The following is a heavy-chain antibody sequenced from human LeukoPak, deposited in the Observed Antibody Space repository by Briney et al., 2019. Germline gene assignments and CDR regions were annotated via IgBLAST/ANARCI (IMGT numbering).Heavy chain of an antibody. CDR1: GGSISSYS. Sequence: SETLSLTCTVSGGSISSYSWSWIRQPPGKGLEWIGYISNYGNTNYNPSLKSRVTTSVDTSKNQFSLRLSSVTAADTAVYYCARKRDGYNDRPFDYWGLGTLVTVSS. J-gene: IGHJ4*02. D-gene: IGHD5-24*01. CDR3: ARKRDGYNDRPFDY. V-gene: IGHV4-59*12. CDR2: ISNYGNT.